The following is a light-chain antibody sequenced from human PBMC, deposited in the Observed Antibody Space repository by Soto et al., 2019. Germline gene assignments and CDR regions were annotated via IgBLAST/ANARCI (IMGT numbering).Light chain of an antibody. CDR1: QSIRSY. J-gene: IGKJ3*01. Sequence: DIQMTQSPSSLSASVGDRVTITCRASQSIRSYLNWYQQKPEKAPELLIYEASSLQSGVPSRFSGSGSGTDFTLTISSLQPEDFATYYFQQSYTTPFTFGPGTKVDIK. CDR2: EAS. V-gene: IGKV1-39*01. CDR3: QQSYTTPFT.